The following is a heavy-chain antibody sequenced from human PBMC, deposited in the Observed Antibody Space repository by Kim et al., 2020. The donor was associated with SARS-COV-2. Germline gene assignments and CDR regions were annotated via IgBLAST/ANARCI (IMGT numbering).Heavy chain of an antibody. Sequence: GGSLRLSCAASGFTFSSYAMHWVRQAPGKGLEWVAVISYDGSNKYYADSVKGRFTISRDNSKNTLYLQMNSLRAEDTAVYYCARDRLLRFLEWLRDHDAFDIWGQGTMVTVSS. D-gene: IGHD3-3*01. CDR3: ARDRLLRFLEWLRDHDAFDI. V-gene: IGHV3-30-3*01. CDR1: GFTFSSYA. J-gene: IGHJ3*02. CDR2: ISYDGSNK.